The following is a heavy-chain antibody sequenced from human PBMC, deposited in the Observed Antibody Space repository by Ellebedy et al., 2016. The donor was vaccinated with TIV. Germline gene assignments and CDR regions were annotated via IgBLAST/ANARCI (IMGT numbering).Heavy chain of an antibody. CDR2: ISSNGGST. J-gene: IGHJ4*02. CDR3: AKDLIYPGAGTDY. D-gene: IGHD6-19*01. V-gene: IGHV3-64*01. Sequence: GGSLRLSRAAPGFTFSSYAMHWVRQPPGKGLEYVSAISSNGGSTYDANSVKGRFTISRDNSKNTLYLQMGSLRAEDMAVYHCAKDLIYPGAGTDYWGQGTLVTVSS. CDR1: GFTFSSYA.